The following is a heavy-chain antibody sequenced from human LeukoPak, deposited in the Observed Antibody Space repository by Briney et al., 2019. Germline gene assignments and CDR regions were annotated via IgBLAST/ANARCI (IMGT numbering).Heavy chain of an antibody. V-gene: IGHV3-23*01. CDR2: ITATSSST. CDR3: AKLFDSGTYNNFFHY. D-gene: IGHD3-10*01. Sequence: GGSLRLSCAASGFTFSSYSMNWVRQAPGKGLEWVSAITATSSSTYDADSVQGRFTISRDNSKNTLYLQMNSLRPEDTAIYYCAKLFDSGTYNNFFHYWGQGTLVTVPS. J-gene: IGHJ4*02. CDR1: GFTFSSYS.